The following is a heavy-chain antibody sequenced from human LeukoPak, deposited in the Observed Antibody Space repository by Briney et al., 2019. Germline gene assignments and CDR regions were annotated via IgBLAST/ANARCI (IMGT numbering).Heavy chain of an antibody. CDR1: GFSFSSYA. V-gene: IGHV3-23*01. J-gene: IGHJ5*02. CDR2: ISGSGGST. CDR3: AKDVSGESSGWYAYWFDP. D-gene: IGHD6-19*01. Sequence: GGSLRLSCEATGFSFSSYAMSWVRQAPGKGLEWVSAISGSGGSTYYADSVKGRFTISRDNSKNTLYLQMNSLRAEDTAVYYCAKDVSGESSGWYAYWFDPWGQGTLDTVSS.